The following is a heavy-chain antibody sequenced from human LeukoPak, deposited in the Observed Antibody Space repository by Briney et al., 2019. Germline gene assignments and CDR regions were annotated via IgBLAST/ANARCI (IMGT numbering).Heavy chain of an antibody. J-gene: IGHJ4*02. CDR3: AKSYFDYSTYYSYYFNP. CDR2: VYTSGST. V-gene: IGHV4-4*09. CDR1: GGSISGGY. Sequence: SETLSLTCTVSGGSISGGYWSWIRQPPGRGLEWIGYVYTSGSTNYNPSLKSRVTISVDTSKSQFALKLSSVTAADTAVYYCAKSYFDYSTYYSYYFNPWGQGALVTVSS. D-gene: IGHD4-11*01.